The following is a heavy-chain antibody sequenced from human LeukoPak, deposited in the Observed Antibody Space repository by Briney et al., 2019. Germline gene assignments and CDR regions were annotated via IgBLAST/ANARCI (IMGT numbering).Heavy chain of an antibody. V-gene: IGHV1-2*02. J-gene: IGHJ3*02. CDR2: INPNTGGT. D-gene: IGHD3-3*01. CDR1: GYTFTGYY. CDR3: ARSQREYDFRRISFDI. Sequence: ASVKVSCKASGYTFTGYYIHWVRQAPGQGLEWMGWINPNTGGTNYAQKFQGRVTMTRDTSISTAYMELSSLRYDDTAVYYCARSQREYDFRRISFDIWGQGTMVTVSS.